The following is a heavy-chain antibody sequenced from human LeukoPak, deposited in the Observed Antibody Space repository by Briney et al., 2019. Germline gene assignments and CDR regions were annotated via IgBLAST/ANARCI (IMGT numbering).Heavy chain of an antibody. CDR3: ARGLAAAGYY. CDR2: ISSSSSYI. V-gene: IGHV3-21*01. Sequence: GGSLRLSCAASGFTFSSYSMNSVRQAPGKGLEWVSSISSSSSYIYYADSAKGRFTISRDNAKNSLYLQMNSLRAEDTAVYYCARGLAAAGYYWGQGTLVTVSS. CDR1: GFTFSSYS. D-gene: IGHD6-13*01. J-gene: IGHJ4*02.